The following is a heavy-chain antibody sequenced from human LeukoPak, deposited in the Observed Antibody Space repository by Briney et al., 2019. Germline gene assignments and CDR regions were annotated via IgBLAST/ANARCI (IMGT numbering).Heavy chain of an antibody. J-gene: IGHJ4*02. CDR1: GVSISSGGYS. D-gene: IGHD2-21*01. Sequence: SQTLSLTCAVSGVSISSGGYSWSWIQQPPGKGLEWIGYIYHSGNTYYNPSLKSRVTISVDRSKNKFSLNPSSATAANTAVYYCARGSSGGDLGYWGQGTLVSVSS. CDR2: IYHSGNT. V-gene: IGHV4-30-2*01. CDR3: ARGSSGGDLGY.